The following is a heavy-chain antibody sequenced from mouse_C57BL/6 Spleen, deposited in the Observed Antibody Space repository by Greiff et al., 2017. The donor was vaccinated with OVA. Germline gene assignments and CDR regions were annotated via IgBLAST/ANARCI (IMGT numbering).Heavy chain of an antibody. D-gene: IGHD1-1*01. V-gene: IGHV1-26*01. Sequence: VQLQQSGPELVKPGASVKISCKASGYTFTDYYMNWVKQSHGKSLEWIGDINPNNGGTSYNQKFKGKATLTVDKSSSTAYMELRSLTSEDSAVYYCAREGGGSPYFDYWGQGTTLTVSS. CDR2: INPNNGGT. J-gene: IGHJ2*01. CDR1: GYTFTDYY. CDR3: AREGGGSPYFDY.